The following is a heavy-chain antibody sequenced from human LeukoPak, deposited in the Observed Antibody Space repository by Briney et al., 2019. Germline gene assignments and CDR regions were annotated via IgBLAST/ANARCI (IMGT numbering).Heavy chain of an antibody. CDR3: ARHAGVQSPRLGFDY. CDR2: IYYSGST. J-gene: IGHJ4*02. V-gene: IGHV4-59*08. Sequence: SETLSLTCTVSGGSISSYYWSWIRQPPGKGLEWIGYIYYSGSTNYNPSLKSRVTISVDTSKNQFSLKLSSVTAADTAVYYCARHAGVQSPRLGFDYWGQGTLVTVSS. CDR1: GGSISSYY. D-gene: IGHD3-10*01.